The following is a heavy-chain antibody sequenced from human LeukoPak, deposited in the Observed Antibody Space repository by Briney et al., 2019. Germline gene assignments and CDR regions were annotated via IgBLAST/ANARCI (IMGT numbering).Heavy chain of an antibody. D-gene: IGHD3-10*01. Sequence: SETLSLTCTVSGGSISSYYLSWIRQPAGKALEWIGRIYDGGSTNYNPSLKSRVTMSVDTSKNQFSLKLSSVTAADTAVYYCARDSGTSGEVKFDPWGQGALVTVSS. CDR3: ARDSGTSGEVKFDP. J-gene: IGHJ5*02. CDR1: GGSISSYY. V-gene: IGHV4-4*07. CDR2: IYDGGST.